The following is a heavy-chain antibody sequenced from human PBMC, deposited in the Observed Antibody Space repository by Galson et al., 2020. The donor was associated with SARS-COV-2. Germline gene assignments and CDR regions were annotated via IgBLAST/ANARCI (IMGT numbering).Heavy chain of an antibody. V-gene: IGHV3-23*01. Sequence: GGSLRLSCAASGFTFSSYAMSWVRQAPGKGLEWVSAISGSGGSTYYADSVKGRFTISRDNSKNTLYLQMNSLRAEDTAVYYCAKGYIEQWLATLGDGMDVWGQGTTVTVSS. J-gene: IGHJ6*02. D-gene: IGHD6-19*01. CDR1: GFTFSSYA. CDR2: ISGSGGST. CDR3: AKGYIEQWLATLGDGMDV.